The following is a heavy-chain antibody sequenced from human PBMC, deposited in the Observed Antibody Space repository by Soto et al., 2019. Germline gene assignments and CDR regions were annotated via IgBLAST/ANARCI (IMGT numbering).Heavy chain of an antibody. CDR1: GYTFTSYY. J-gene: IGHJ5*02. D-gene: IGHD4-17*01. V-gene: IGHV1-46*01. CDR3: ARDYSDETRLNWSDP. CDR2: INPSGGST. Sequence: QVQLVQSGAEVKKPGASVKVSCKASGYTFTSYYMHWVRQAPGQGLEWMGIINPSGGSTSYAQKFQGRVTMTSDTSTSTVYMELSSLRSEATAVYYCARDYSDETRLNWSDPWGQGTLVTVSS.